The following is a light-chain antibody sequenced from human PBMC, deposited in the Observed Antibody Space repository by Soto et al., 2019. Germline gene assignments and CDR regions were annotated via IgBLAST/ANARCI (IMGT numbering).Light chain of an antibody. CDR1: SSDVGGYNY. V-gene: IGLV2-14*01. CDR3: SSYTSISTCLYV. J-gene: IGLJ1*01. Sequence: QSALTQPASVSGSPGQSITISCTGTSSDVGGYNYVSWYQQHPGKAPKLMIYDVSNRPSGVSNRFSGSKSGHTASLTISGLQDEDEADYYCSSYTSISTCLYVFGTATQRTVL. CDR2: DVS.